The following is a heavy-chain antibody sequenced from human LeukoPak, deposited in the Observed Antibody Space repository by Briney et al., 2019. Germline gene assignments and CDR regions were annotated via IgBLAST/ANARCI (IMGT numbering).Heavy chain of an antibody. D-gene: IGHD1-26*01. CDR1: GFTFSSYA. Sequence: GGSLRLSCAASGFTFSSYAMHWVRQAPGKGLEWVSTISGGGGSTYYADSVKGRFTISRDDSKNTLYLQVNSLRAEDTAVYYCAKGGKWDVTPFDYWGQGTLVTVSS. V-gene: IGHV3-23*01. J-gene: IGHJ4*02. CDR2: ISGGGGST. CDR3: AKGGKWDVTPFDY.